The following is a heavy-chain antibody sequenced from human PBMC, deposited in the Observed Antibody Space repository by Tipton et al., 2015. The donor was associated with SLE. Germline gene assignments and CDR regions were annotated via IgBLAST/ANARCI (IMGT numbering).Heavy chain of an antibody. J-gene: IGHJ6*03. CDR3: AGGEAVHYYYYMAV. D-gene: IGHD6-6*01. CDR2: IYHSGGT. CDR1: GGSISSYY. Sequence: GLVKPSETLSLTCTVSGGSISSYYWGWIRQPPGKGLEWIGSIYHSGGTYDNPSLKSRVTISVDTSKNQFSLKVSSVTAADTAVYYCAGGEAVHYYYYMAVWGKGTTVTVSS. V-gene: IGHV4-39*07.